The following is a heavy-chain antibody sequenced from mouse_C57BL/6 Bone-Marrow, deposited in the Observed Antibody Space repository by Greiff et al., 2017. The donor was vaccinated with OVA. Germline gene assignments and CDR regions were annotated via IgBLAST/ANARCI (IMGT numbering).Heavy chain of an antibody. V-gene: IGHV1-53*01. CDR2: INPSNGGT. J-gene: IGHJ3*01. CDR1: GYTFTSYW. D-gene: IGHD1-1*01. CDR3: AREGYGSSPFAY. Sequence: QVQLQQPGAELVKPGASVKLSCKASGYTFTSYWMHWVKQRPGQGLEWIGNINPSNGGTNYNEKFKSKATLTVDKSSSTAYMQLSSLTSEDSAVYYCAREGYGSSPFAYWGQGTLVTVSA.